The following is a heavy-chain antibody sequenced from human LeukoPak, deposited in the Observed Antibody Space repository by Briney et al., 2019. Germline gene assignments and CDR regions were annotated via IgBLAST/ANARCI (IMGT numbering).Heavy chain of an antibody. J-gene: IGHJ4*02. V-gene: IGHV1-46*01. CDR1: GYTFTSYY. D-gene: IGHD3-10*01. CDR3: ASVPGYYYGSGSYPFDY. CDR2: INPSGGST. Sequence: ASVNVSCKASGYTFTSYYIHWVRQAPGQGREWMGIINPSGGSTSSAQKFQGRVTMTRDTSTSTVYMELSSLRSEDTAVYYCASVPGYYYGSGSYPFDYWGQGTLVTVSS.